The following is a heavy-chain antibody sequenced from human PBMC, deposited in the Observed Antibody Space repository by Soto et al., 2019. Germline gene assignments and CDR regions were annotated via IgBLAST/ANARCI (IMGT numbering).Heavy chain of an antibody. CDR2: IGGGSGST. J-gene: IGHJ4*02. CDR3: ATRMYSTSWYYFVS. Sequence: EVQLLESGGGFVQPGGSLRLSCAASGFTFTNYALSWVRQAPGKGLEWVSIIGGGSGSTSSADSVKGRFSISRENSKNTLYLQMSSLRAEDTALYYCATRMYSTSWYYFVSWGQGTLVTVSS. V-gene: IGHV3-23*01. D-gene: IGHD6-13*01. CDR1: GFTFTNYA.